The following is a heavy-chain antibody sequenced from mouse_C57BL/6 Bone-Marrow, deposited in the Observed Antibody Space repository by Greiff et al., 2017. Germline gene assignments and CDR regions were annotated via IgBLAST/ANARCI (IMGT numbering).Heavy chain of an antibody. CDR1: GFSLTSYA. D-gene: IGHD1-1*01. CDR3: ARNHLLDYYGGYFDY. Sequence: VKLMESGPGLVAPSQSLSITCTVSGFSLTSYAISWVRQPPGKGLEWLGVIWTGGGTNYNSALKSRLIISKDNSKSQVFLKMNSLQTDDTARYYCARNHLLDYYGGYFDYWGQGTTLTVSS. J-gene: IGHJ2*01. CDR2: IWTGGGT. V-gene: IGHV2-9-1*01.